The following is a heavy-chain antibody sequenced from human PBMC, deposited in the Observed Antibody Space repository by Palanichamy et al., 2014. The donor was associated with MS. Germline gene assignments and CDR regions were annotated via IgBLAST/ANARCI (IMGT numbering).Heavy chain of an antibody. CDR2: ISGSGGST. V-gene: IGHV3-23*01. CDR1: GFTFSSYA. J-gene: IGHJ6*02. Sequence: EVQLLESGGGLVQPGGSLRLSCAASGFTFSSYAMSWVRQAPGKGLEWVSAISGSGGSTYYADSVKGRFTISRDNSKNTLHLQMNSLRAEDTAVYYCAKGPGSSSSYYYYYYGMDVWGQGTTVTVSS. CDR3: AKGPGSSSSYYYYYYGMDV. D-gene: IGHD6-6*01.